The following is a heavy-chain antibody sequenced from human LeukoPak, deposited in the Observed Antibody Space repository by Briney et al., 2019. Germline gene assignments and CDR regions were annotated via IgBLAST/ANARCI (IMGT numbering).Heavy chain of an antibody. CDR3: ARDVGGGGLAFDI. CDR2: ISYDGSNK. J-gene: IGHJ3*02. Sequence: PGGSLRLSCAASGFTFSSYAMHWVRQAPGKGLEWVAVISYDGSNKYYADSVKGRFTISRDNSKNTLYLQMNSLRAEDTAVYYCARDVGGGGLAFDIWGQGTMVTVSS. D-gene: IGHD3-16*01. V-gene: IGHV3-30-3*01. CDR1: GFTFSSYA.